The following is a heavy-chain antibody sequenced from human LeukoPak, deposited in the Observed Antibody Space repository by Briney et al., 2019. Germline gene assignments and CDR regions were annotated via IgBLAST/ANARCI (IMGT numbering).Heavy chain of an antibody. CDR2: INPNSGGT. J-gene: IGHJ6*03. D-gene: IGHD1-7*01. CDR3: ARDRNWELRPLPYYYYMDV. V-gene: IGHV1-2*02. Sequence: GASVKVSCKASGYTFTGYYMHWVRQAPGQGLEWMGWINPNSGGTNYAQKFQGRVTMTRDTSISTAYMELSRLRSDDTAVYYCARDRNWELRPLPYYYYMDVWGKGTTVTVSS. CDR1: GYTFTGYY.